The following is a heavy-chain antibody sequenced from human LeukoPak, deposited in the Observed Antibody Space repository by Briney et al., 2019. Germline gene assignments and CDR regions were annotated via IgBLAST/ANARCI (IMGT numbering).Heavy chain of an antibody. CDR1: GFTFSNYW. Sequence: GGSLRLSCAASGFTFSNYWMHWVRQAPGKGLVWVSRINREGSSTSYADSVQGRFTISRDNAKNTLYLQMNSLRAEDTAVFYCARGRYSSGPQRGAFDIWGQGTMVTVSS. J-gene: IGHJ3*02. V-gene: IGHV3-74*01. CDR2: INREGSST. D-gene: IGHD6-19*01. CDR3: ARGRYSSGPQRGAFDI.